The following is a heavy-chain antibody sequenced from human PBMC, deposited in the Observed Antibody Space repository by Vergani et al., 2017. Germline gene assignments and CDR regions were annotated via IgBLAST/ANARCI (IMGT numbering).Heavy chain of an antibody. D-gene: IGHD2-15*01. CDR1: GGSIRSYY. V-gene: IGHV4-59*01. CDR2: IYYSGST. J-gene: IGHJ4*02. Sequence: QVQLQESGPGLVKPSETLSLTCTVPGGSIRSYYWSWIRQPPGKGLEWIGYIYYSGSTNSNPSLKSRVTISVTTSKNQFSLKLSSVTAADTAVYYCARGYETQDYWGQGTLVTVAS. CDR3: ARGYETQDY.